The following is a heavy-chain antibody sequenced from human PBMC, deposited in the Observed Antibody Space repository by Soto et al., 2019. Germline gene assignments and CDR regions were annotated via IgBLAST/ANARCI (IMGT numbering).Heavy chain of an antibody. CDR1: GGTFSTYG. CDR2: IIPIFGTI. CDR3: DSRERVDSFDV. D-gene: IGHD1-26*01. Sequence: QVQLVQSGAEVTKPGSSVKVSCKASGGTFSTYGITWVRQASGQGPEWMGGIIPIFGTIKFAQKFQGRLTITPDESTSTVYMELSSLTSEYTAVYYCDSRERVDSFDVWGQGTMVTVSS. J-gene: IGHJ3*01. V-gene: IGHV1-69*01.